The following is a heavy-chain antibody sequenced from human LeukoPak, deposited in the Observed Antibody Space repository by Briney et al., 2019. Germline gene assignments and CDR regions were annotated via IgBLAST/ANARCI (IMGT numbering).Heavy chain of an antibody. D-gene: IGHD5-18*01. CDR2: ISSSGSTI. Sequence: PGGSLRLSCAASEFTFSDYYMSWIRQAPGKGLEWVSYISSSGSTIYYADSVKGRFTISRDNAKNSLYLQMNSLRAEDTAVYYCAKDSRYGYRWDYDYWGQGTPVTVSS. CDR1: EFTFSDYY. V-gene: IGHV3-11*01. CDR3: AKDSRYGYRWDYDY. J-gene: IGHJ4*02.